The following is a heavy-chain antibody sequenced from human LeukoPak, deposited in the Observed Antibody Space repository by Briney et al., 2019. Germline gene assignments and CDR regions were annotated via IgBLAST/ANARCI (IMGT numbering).Heavy chain of an antibody. V-gene: IGHV3-30-3*01. D-gene: IGHD3-10*01. CDR3: TRDGTVIRGLPRRAWTFYGMDV. CDR2: ISYDGSNK. Sequence: GGSLRLSCAASGFTFSNYAMHWVRQAPGKGLEWVAVISYDGSNKYYADSVKGRFTISRDNSKNTLYLQMNSLRAEDTAVYYCTRDGTVIRGLPRRAWTFYGMDVWGQGTTVTVSS. CDR1: GFTFSNYA. J-gene: IGHJ6*02.